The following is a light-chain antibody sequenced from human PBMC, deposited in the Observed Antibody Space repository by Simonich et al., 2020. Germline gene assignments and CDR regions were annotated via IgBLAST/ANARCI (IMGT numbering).Light chain of an antibody. CDR1: SSIVGGYNL. Sequence: QSALTQPASVSGSPGQSITISCTGTSSIVGGYNLFSWNQQHPGKAPKPMIYEGIKRPSGVSNRFAGSKSGNTASLTISGLQAEDEADYYCSSYTSSSHVVFGGGTKLTVL. CDR2: EGI. V-gene: IGLV2-14*02. CDR3: SSYTSSSHVV. J-gene: IGLJ2*01.